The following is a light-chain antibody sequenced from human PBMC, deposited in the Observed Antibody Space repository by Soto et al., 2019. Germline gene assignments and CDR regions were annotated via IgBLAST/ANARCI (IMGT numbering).Light chain of an antibody. CDR3: QTWVTGIHI. Sequence: QPVLTQSPSASASLGASVKLTCTLSSGHSNYAIAWHQQQPEKGPRFLMKLNSDGSHSKGDGIPDRFSGSSSGAERYLTISALQSEDEADYYCQTWVTGIHIFGGGTTLPVL. V-gene: IGLV4-69*01. CDR1: SGHSNYA. CDR2: LNSDGSH. J-gene: IGLJ2*01.